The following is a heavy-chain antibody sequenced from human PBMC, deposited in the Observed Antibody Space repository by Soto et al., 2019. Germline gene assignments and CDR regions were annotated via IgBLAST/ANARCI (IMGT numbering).Heavy chain of an antibody. V-gene: IGHV3-11*01. CDR2: INGAGNDI. J-gene: IGHJ4*02. CDR3: GKVTYPNLDIILDS. Sequence: GGSLRLSCAASGFRFSDYFMNWVRQAPGKGPEWVSNINGAGNDIYYADSVKGRFTISRDNSRNTVYLQMDSLRVEDTAMYYCGKVTYPNLDIILDSRGQGSLVTVSS. CDR1: GFRFSDYF. D-gene: IGHD5-12*01.